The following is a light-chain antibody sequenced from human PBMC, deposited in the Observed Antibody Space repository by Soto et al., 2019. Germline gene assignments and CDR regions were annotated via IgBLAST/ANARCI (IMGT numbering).Light chain of an antibody. V-gene: IGKV1-5*01. Sequence: DIQMTQSPSTLSASVGARVTITCRASQSISSWLAWYQQKPGKAPNLLIYDASSLKSGVPSRFSGRGSGTEFTLTISSLQADDSATYYCQQYNSYSWTFGQGTKVEIK. CDR3: QQYNSYSWT. J-gene: IGKJ1*01. CDR2: DAS. CDR1: QSISSW.